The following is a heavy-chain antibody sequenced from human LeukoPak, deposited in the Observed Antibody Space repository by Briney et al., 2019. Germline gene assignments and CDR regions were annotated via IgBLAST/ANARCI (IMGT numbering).Heavy chain of an antibody. CDR2: INHSGST. Sequence: SETLSLTCAVYGGSFSGYYWSWIRQPPGKGLEWIGEINHSGSTNYNPSLKSRVTISVDTSKNQFSLKLSSVTAADTAVYYCARHGRYCSSTGCYRRFSWFDPWGQGTLVTVSS. V-gene: IGHV4-34*01. D-gene: IGHD2-2*02. J-gene: IGHJ5*02. CDR3: ARHGRYCSSTGCYRRFSWFDP. CDR1: GGSFSGYY.